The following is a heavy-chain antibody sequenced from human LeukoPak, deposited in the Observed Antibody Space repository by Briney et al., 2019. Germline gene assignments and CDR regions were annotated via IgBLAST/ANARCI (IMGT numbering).Heavy chain of an antibody. J-gene: IGHJ4*02. D-gene: IGHD6-19*01. CDR2: ISGSGDST. CDR3: ARRSGIAVAGAFDY. CDR1: GFTFSNYA. V-gene: IGHV3-23*01. Sequence: PGGSLRLSCAASGFTFSNYAMRWVRQAQGKGLEWVSGISGSGDSTYYGDSVKGGFTISRDNTKNTLYLQMNSLRAEDTAVYYCARRSGIAVAGAFDYWGQGTLVTVSS.